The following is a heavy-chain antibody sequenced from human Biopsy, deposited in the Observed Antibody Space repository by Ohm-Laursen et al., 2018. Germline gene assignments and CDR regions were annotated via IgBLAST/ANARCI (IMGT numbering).Heavy chain of an antibody. J-gene: IGHJ4*02. Sequence: SLRLSCSASKFTVRTNSMSWVRVAPGKALEWVSVIYAGATTYYPDSVKGRFTISRDNSRNTVYLQMDSLRGEDTAVYFCVRGSGSGFYFDQWGQGTLVTVSS. V-gene: IGHV3-66*01. CDR3: VRGSGSGFYFDQ. CDR2: IYAGATT. CDR1: KFTVRTNS. D-gene: IGHD2-15*01.